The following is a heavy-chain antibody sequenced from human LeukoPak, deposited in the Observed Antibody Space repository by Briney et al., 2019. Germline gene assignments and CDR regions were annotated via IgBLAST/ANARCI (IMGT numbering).Heavy chain of an antibody. D-gene: IGHD2-15*01. CDR3: ARDLLATPSIPFDY. J-gene: IGHJ4*02. CDR1: GGSISSGSYY. CDR2: IYTSGST. Sequence: SETLSLTCTVSGGSISSGSYYWSWIRQPAGKELEWIGRIYTSGSTNYNPSLKSRVTISVDTSKNQFSLKLSSVTAADTAVYYCARDLLATPSIPFDYWGQGTLVTVSS. V-gene: IGHV4-61*02.